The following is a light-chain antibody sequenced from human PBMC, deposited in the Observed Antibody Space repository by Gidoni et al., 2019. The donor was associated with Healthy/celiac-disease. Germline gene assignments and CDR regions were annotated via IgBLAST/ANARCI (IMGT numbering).Light chain of an antibody. CDR1: QSISSW. CDR2: KAY. CDR3: QQYNSYPLT. V-gene: IGKV1-5*03. J-gene: IGKJ4*01. Sequence: DIQMTQSPSTLSASVGDRVTITCRASQSISSWLAWYQPKPGKAPKLLIYKAYSLESGVPSRFSGSGSGTEFTLTISSLQPDDFATYYCQQYNSYPLTFGGGTKVEIK.